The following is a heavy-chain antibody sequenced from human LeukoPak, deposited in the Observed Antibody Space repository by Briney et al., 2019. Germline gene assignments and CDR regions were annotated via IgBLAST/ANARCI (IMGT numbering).Heavy chain of an antibody. Sequence: GGSLRLSCAASGFTFSSYWMTWVRQAPGKGLEWVANINKDGSEKNYVDSVKGRFTTSRDNAKNSLYLHMNSLRAEDTAMYYCARPYYYSSGSHPFWGQGTLVTVSS. CDR2: INKDGSEK. CDR3: ARPYYYSSGSHPF. CDR1: GFTFSSYW. J-gene: IGHJ4*02. D-gene: IGHD3-10*01. V-gene: IGHV3-7*01.